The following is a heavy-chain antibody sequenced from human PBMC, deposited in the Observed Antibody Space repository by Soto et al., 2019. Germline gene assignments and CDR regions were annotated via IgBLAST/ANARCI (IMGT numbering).Heavy chain of an antibody. V-gene: IGHV1-18*01. J-gene: IGHJ5*02. D-gene: IGHD3-22*01. CDR2: ISAYNGNT. CDR3: ARRLGYDSSGYFNWFDP. CDR1: GYTFTSYG. Sequence: EASVKVSCKASGYTFTSYGISWVRQAPGQGLEWMGWISAYNGNTNYAQKLQGRATMTTDTSTSTAYMELRSLRSDDTAVYYCARRLGYDSSGYFNWFDPWGQGTLVTVSS.